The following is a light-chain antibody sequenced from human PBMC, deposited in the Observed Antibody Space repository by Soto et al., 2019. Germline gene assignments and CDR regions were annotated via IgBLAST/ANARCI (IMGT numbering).Light chain of an antibody. Sequence: DVQMTQSPSTLSASVGDRVTITCRASRSISTWLAWYQQKPGKAPKLLIHDASSLESGVPSRFSGSGSGAEFTLTISSLQPDDFGTYYCQQYDGYFGQGTRLEIK. V-gene: IGKV1-5*01. CDR2: DAS. CDR1: RSISTW. J-gene: IGKJ2*01. CDR3: QQYDGY.